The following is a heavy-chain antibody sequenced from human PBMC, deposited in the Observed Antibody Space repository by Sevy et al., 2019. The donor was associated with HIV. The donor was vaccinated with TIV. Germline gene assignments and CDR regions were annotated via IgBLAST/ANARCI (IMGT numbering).Heavy chain of an antibody. D-gene: IGHD3-10*01. V-gene: IGHV1-2*02. CDR1: GYTFTGYY. CDR3: ARVSGFGELLYNYYGMDV. Sequence: ASVKVSCKASGYTFTGYYMHWVRQAPGQGLEWMGWINPNSGGTNYAQKFQGRVTMTRDTSISTAYMELSRLRSDDTAVYYCARVSGFGELLYNYYGMDVWGQGTTVTVSS. CDR2: INPNSGGT. J-gene: IGHJ6*02.